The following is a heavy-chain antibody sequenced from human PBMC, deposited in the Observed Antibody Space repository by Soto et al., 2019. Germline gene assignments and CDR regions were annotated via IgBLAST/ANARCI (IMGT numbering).Heavy chain of an antibody. J-gene: IGHJ3*02. CDR1: GFTFDTYG. CDR2: ISYEGSNT. V-gene: IGHV3-30-3*01. Sequence: PGGSLRLSCVASGFTFDTYGIHWVRQAPGKGLQWVALISYEGSNTYYADSVRGRFTISRDNSKNTLYLQMNSLRAEDTAVYYCARDRGSSSLPDAFDIWGQGTMVTVSS. D-gene: IGHD6-6*01. CDR3: ARDRGSSSLPDAFDI.